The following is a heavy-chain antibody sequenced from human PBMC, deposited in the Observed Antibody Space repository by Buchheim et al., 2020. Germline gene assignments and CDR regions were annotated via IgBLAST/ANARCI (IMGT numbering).Heavy chain of an antibody. J-gene: IGHJ6*02. CDR2: MNPNSGNT. Sequence: QVQLVQSGAEVKKPGASVKVSCKSSGYTFTSYDINWVRQATGQGLEWMGWMNPNSGNTCYAPKFQGRVTMTRNSSISTAYMELSSLRSEDTAVYYCARSASIAVLYYYYGMDVWGQGTT. CDR3: ARSASIAVLYYYYGMDV. CDR1: GYTFTSYD. V-gene: IGHV1-8*01. D-gene: IGHD6-19*01.